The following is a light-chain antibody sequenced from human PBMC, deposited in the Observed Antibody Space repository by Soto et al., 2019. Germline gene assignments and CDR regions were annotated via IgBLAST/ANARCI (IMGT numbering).Light chain of an antibody. CDR1: QGIGNY. Sequence: DIQMTPSQSAISASVLYIVTITFRASQGIGNYLAWFQQKPGKVPKRLIYAASSSQSGVPSRFSGIGSGTEFTLTISSLQPDDFATYYCQNYNSYSEEFGQGTKVDIK. V-gene: IGKV1-17*03. CDR2: AAS. J-gene: IGKJ1*01. CDR3: QNYNSYSEE.